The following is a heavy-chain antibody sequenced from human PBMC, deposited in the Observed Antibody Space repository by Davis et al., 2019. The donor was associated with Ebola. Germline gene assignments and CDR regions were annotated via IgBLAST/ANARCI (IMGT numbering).Heavy chain of an antibody. D-gene: IGHD5-24*01. Sequence: ASVKVSCKVSGYTLTELSMHWVRQAPGKGLEWMGGFDPEDGETIYAQKFQGRVTMTTDTSTSTAYMELRSLRSDDTAVYYCARDGVVEMATTKRAFDIWGQGTMVTVSS. CDR2: FDPEDGET. J-gene: IGHJ3*02. CDR3: ARDGVVEMATTKRAFDI. V-gene: IGHV1-24*01. CDR1: GYTLTELS.